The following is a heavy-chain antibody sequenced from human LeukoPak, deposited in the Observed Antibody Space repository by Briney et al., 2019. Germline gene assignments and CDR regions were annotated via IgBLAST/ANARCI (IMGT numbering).Heavy chain of an antibody. CDR3: ASGLGAVAGTSD. V-gene: IGHV1-8*01. D-gene: IGHD6-19*01. Sequence: ASVKVSCKASGHTFTSYDINWVRQATGQGLEWMGWMNPNSGNTGYAQKFQGRVTMTRNTSISTAYMELSSLRSEDTAVYYCASGLGAVAGTSDWGQGTLVTVSS. CDR1: GHTFTSYD. CDR2: MNPNSGNT. J-gene: IGHJ4*02.